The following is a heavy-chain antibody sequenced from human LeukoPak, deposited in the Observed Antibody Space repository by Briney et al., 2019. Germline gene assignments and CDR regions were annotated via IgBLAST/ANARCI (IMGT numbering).Heavy chain of an antibody. V-gene: IGHV4-39*01. CDR3: ARREWELLEGFDY. CDR1: GGSLSSSSYY. J-gene: IGHJ4*02. D-gene: IGHD1-26*01. CDR2: IYYSGST. Sequence: SETLSLTCTVSGGSLSSSSYYWGWIRQPPGKGLEWIGSIYYSGSTYYNPSLKSRVTISVDTSKNQFSLKLSSVTAADTAVYYCARREWELLEGFDYWGQGTLVTVSS.